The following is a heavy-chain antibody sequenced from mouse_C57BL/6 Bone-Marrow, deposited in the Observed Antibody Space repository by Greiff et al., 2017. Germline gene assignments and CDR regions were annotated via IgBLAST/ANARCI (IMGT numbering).Heavy chain of an antibody. CDR2: IDPETGGT. J-gene: IGHJ1*03. CDR3: TRCYYDWYFDV. D-gene: IGHD1-1*01. V-gene: IGHV1-15*01. Sequence: QVQLQQSGAELVRPGASVTLSCKASGYTFTDYEMHWVKQTPVHGLEWIGAIDPETGGTAYNQKFKGKAILTADKSSSTAYMELRSLTSEDSAVYYCTRCYYDWYFDVWGTGTTVTVSS. CDR1: GYTFTDYE.